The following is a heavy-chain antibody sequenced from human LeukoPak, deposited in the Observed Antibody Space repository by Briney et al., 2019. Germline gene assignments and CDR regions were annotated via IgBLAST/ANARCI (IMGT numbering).Heavy chain of an antibody. CDR3: AREIAVTLSEGSYWYFDL. CDR1: GGSISSYY. J-gene: IGHJ2*01. D-gene: IGHD6-25*01. V-gene: IGHV4-59*01. CDR2: IYYSGST. Sequence: SETLSLTCTVSGGSISSYYWSWIRQPPGKGLEWIGYIYYSGSTNYNPSLKSRVTISVDTSKNQFSLKLSSVTAADTAVYYCAREIAVTLSEGSYWYFDLWGRGTLVTVSS.